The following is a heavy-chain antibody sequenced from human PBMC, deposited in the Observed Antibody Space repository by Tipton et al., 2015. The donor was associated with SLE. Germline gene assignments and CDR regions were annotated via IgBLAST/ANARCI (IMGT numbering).Heavy chain of an antibody. CDR2: ITRRGKT. D-gene: IGHD1-26*01. J-gene: IGHJ6*03. V-gene: IGHV4-34*01. Sequence: TLSLTCAVHDGSLSNYYWSWFRRTPGRGLEWIGEITRRGKTNYNPSLKSRVTISVDTSKKQFSLNLRSVTAADTAVYYCARGGLGVSYYCYMYVWGKGTTVTVSS. CDR1: DGSLSNYY. CDR3: ARGGLGVSYYCYMYV.